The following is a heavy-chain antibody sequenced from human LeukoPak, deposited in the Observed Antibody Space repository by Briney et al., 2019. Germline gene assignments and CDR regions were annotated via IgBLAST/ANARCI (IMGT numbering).Heavy chain of an antibody. CDR1: GGSFSGYY. CDR3: ARFLRIGRGRAFDV. Sequence: PSGTLSLTCAVYGGSFSGYYWSWIRQPPGKGLEWIGEINHSGSTNYNPSLKSRVTISVDTSKNQFSLKLSSVTAADTAVYYCARFLRIGRGRAFDVWGQGTMVTVSS. J-gene: IGHJ3*01. CDR2: INHSGST. V-gene: IGHV4-34*01. D-gene: IGHD2-15*01.